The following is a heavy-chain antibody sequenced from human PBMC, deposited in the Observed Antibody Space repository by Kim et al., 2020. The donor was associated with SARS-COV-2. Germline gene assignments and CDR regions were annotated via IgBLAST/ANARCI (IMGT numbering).Heavy chain of an antibody. CDR3: ASLEQSIGTMVRGVTSSEYFQH. J-gene: IGHJ1*01. CDR1: GGSISSYY. Sequence: SETLSLTCTVSGGSISSYYWSWIRQPPGKGLEWIGYIYYCGSTNYNPSLKSRVTISVDTSKNQFSLKLSPVTAADTAVYYCASLEQSIGTMVRGVTSSEYFQHWGQGTLVTVSS. CDR2: IYYCGST. D-gene: IGHD3-10*01. V-gene: IGHV4-59*08.